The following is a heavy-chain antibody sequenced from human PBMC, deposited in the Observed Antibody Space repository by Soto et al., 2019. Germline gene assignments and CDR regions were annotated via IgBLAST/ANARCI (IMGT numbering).Heavy chain of an antibody. CDR1: TYTFSRYW. CDR3: ASFYRYDTFSAVDF. V-gene: IGHV5-51*01. CDR2: IYPGNSDT. J-gene: IGHJ4*02. D-gene: IGHD3-22*01. Sequence: GKSLTISCKGTTYTFSRYWIGWLRQLPGQVLEWLGLIYPGNSDTKYSPSLQGQVTISADQSISTAYLQWSSLKASDTAMYFCASFYRYDTFSAVDFWGQGTLVTVSS.